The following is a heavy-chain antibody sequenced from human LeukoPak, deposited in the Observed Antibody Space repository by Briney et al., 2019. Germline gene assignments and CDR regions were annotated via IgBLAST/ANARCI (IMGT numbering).Heavy chain of an antibody. CDR1: GGTFSSYA. V-gene: IGHV1-69*05. CDR3: AAYSNGLPYCYYYYYMDV. D-gene: IGHD1-1*01. J-gene: IGHJ6*03. Sequence: VASVKVSCKASGGTFSSYAISWVRQAPGQGLEWMGGIIPIFGAANYAQKFQGRVTITTDESTSTAYMELSSLRSEDTAVYYCAAYSNGLPYCYYYYYMDVWGKGTTVTVSS. CDR2: IIPIFGAA.